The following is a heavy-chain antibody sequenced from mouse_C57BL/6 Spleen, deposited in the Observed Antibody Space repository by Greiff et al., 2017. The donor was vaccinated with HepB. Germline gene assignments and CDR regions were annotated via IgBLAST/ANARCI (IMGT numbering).Heavy chain of an antibody. Sequence: VQLQQPGAELVRPGPSVKLSCKASGYTFTSYWMHWVQQRPGQGLEWIGVIDPSDSYTNYNQKFKGKATLTVDTSSSTAYMQLSSLTSEDSAVYYCARWLLPLYAMDYWGQGTSVTVSS. CDR3: ARWLLPLYAMDY. CDR1: GYTFTSYW. J-gene: IGHJ4*01. D-gene: IGHD2-3*01. V-gene: IGHV1-59*01. CDR2: IDPSDSYT.